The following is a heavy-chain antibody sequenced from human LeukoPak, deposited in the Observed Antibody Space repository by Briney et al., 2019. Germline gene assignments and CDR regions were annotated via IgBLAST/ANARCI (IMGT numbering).Heavy chain of an antibody. D-gene: IGHD1-26*01. CDR2: INSTGGST. J-gene: IGHJ5*02. V-gene: IGHV1-46*01. CDR3: ARDNSVGDNAWWFDP. Sequence: ASVKVSCQASGYTFPSYHMHWVRQAPGQGLEWMGLINSTGGSTRYAQKFQGRVTMTRDVSTSTDYMELSSLRSEDTAIYYCARDNSVGDNAWWFDPWGQGTLVTVSS. CDR1: GYTFPSYH.